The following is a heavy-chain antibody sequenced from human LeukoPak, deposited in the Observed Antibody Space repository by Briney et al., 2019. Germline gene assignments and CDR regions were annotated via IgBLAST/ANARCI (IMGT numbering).Heavy chain of an antibody. J-gene: IGHJ4*02. CDR1: GVPISNSPKMY. V-gene: IGHV4-39*01. CDR2: IYYSGST. CDR3: ARNNSIMENFDS. D-gene: IGHD1-1*01. Sequence: PSETLSLTCTVAGVPISNSPKMYWGWIRQFPGKGLEWIGSIYYSGSTYYNPSLRSRITITVDTSKNQFSLKLQSVTAADTALYYCARNNSIMENFDSWGQGTLVTVSS.